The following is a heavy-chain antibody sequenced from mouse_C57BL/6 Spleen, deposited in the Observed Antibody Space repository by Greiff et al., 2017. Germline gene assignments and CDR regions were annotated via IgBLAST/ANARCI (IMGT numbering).Heavy chain of an antibody. Sequence: VQLQQPGAELVMPGASVKLSCKASGYTFTSYWMHWVKQRPGQGLEWIGEIDPSDSYTNYNQKFKGKSTLTVDKSYSTAYMQLSSLTSEDSAVYYCARSPFITTVVAHYAMDYWGQGTSVTVSS. CDR3: ARSPFITTVVAHYAMDY. CDR2: IDPSDSYT. J-gene: IGHJ4*01. V-gene: IGHV1-69*01. CDR1: GYTFTSYW. D-gene: IGHD1-1*01.